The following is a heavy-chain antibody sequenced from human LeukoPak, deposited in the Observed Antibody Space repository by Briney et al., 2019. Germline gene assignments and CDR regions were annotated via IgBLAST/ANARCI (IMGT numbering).Heavy chain of an antibody. CDR1: GFTFSSNW. J-gene: IGHJ1*01. CDR3: ARDPPLITAAGSRYFQH. V-gene: IGHV3-7*01. Sequence: GGSLRLSCATSGFTFSSNWMSWVRQAPGKGPEWVANIKQDGSERYYVDSVKGRFTISRDNAKNSLYLQMNSLRAEDTAVYYCARDPPLITAAGSRYFQHWGQGTLVTVSS. D-gene: IGHD6-13*01. CDR2: IKQDGSER.